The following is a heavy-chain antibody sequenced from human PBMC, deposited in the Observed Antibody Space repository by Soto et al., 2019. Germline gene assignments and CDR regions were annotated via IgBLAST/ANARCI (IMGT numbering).Heavy chain of an antibody. D-gene: IGHD6-13*01. CDR2: FDPEDGET. CDR3: ATDRSGSSWFYYYYYGMDV. Sequence: AASVKVSCKASGYTFTSYDINWVRQAPGKGLEWMGGFDPEDGETIYAQKFQGRVTMTEDTSTDTAYMELSSLRSEDTAVYYCATDRSGSSWFYYYYYGMDVWGQGTTVTVSS. V-gene: IGHV1-24*01. J-gene: IGHJ6*02. CDR1: GYTFTSYD.